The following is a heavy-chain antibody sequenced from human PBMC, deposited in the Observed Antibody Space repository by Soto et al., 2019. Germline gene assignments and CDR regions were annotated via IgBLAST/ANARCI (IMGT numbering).Heavy chain of an antibody. V-gene: IGHV3-23*01. CDR3: ARDAPVALGVPNSMDV. CDR2: ISGSGGST. J-gene: IGHJ6*02. Sequence: PGGSLRLSCAASGFTFSSYAMSWVRQAPGKGLEWVSAISGSGGSTYYADSVKGRLSISRDNSKNTLYLQMNSLRAADTAVYYCARDAPVALGVPNSMDVWGQGTTVTVSS. D-gene: IGHD3-3*02. CDR1: GFTFSSYA.